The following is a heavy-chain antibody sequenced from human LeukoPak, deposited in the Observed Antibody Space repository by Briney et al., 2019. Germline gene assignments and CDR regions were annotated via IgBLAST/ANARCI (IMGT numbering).Heavy chain of an antibody. Sequence: GGSLRLSCAASGFTFSSYAMSWVRQAPGEGLEWVSAISGSGGSTYYADSVKGRFTISRDNSKNTLYPQMNSLRAEDTAVYYCAKPVEGSGSYGAFDIWGQGTMVTVSS. CDR3: AKPVEGSGSYGAFDI. CDR2: ISGSGGST. D-gene: IGHD3-10*01. CDR1: GFTFSSYA. V-gene: IGHV3-23*01. J-gene: IGHJ3*02.